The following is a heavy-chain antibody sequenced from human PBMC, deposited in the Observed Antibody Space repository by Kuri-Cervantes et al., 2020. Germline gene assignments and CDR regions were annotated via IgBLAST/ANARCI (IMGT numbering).Heavy chain of an antibody. J-gene: IGHJ6*02. CDR1: GYTFTSYA. D-gene: IGHD3-10*01. Sequence: ASVKVSCKASGYTFTSYAMNWVRQAPGQGLEWMGWINTNTGIPTYAQGFTARFVFSLDTSVSTAYLHISTLKPEDTAVYYCQNTGFGELFNYYYYYGIDVWGQGTTVTVSS. CDR3: QNTGFGELFNYYYYYGIDV. CDR2: INTNTGIP. V-gene: IGHV7-4-1*02.